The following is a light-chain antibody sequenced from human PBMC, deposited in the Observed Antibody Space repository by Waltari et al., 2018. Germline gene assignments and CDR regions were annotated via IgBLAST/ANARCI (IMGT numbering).Light chain of an antibody. J-gene: IGLJ3*02. CDR3: SSYAGRNDWV. CDR1: SSDVGGYNY. V-gene: IGLV2-8*01. CDR2: EVS. Sequence: QSALTQPPSASGSPGQSVTISCTGTSSDVGGYNYVSWYQQYPGKAPKLMIYEVSKWPSGVSDRFSGSKSGNTASLTVSGLQAEDEADYYCSSYAGRNDWVFGGGTKLTVL.